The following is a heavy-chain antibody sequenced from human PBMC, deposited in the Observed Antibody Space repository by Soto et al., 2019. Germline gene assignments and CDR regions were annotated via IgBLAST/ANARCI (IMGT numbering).Heavy chain of an antibody. CDR3: AHSAGGYYGSGSYYFDY. D-gene: IGHD3-10*01. CDR1: GFSLSTSGVG. V-gene: IGHV2-5*02. J-gene: IGHJ4*02. CDR2: IYWDDDK. Sequence: QIILKESGPTLVKPTQTLTLTCTFSGFSLSTSGVGVGWIRQPPGKALEWLALIYWDDDKRYSPSLKSRLTITKDTSKNQVVLTMTNMDPVDTATYYCAHSAGGYYGSGSYYFDYWGQGTLVTVSS.